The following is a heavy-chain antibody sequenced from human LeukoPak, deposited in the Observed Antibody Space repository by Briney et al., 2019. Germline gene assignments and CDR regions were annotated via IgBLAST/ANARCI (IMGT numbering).Heavy chain of an antibody. D-gene: IGHD3-22*01. CDR2: ISGSGGST. CDR1: GFTFSSYA. V-gene: IGHV3-23*01. J-gene: IGHJ4*02. CDR3: ARDGYYYDSGKFDY. Sequence: GGSLRLSCAASGFTFSSYAMSWVRQAPGKGLEWVSAISGSGGSTYYADSVKGRFTISRDNSKNTLYLQMNSLRAEDTAVYYCARDGYYYDSGKFDYWGQGTLVTVSS.